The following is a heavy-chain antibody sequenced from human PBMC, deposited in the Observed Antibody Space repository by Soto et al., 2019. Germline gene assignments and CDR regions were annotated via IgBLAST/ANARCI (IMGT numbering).Heavy chain of an antibody. V-gene: IGHV1-69*02. Sequence: QVQLVQSGAEVKKPGSSVKVSCKASGCTFSSYTISWVRQAPGQGREWMGRIIPILGIANYAQKFQGRVTITADKSTSTAYMELSSLRAEDTAVYYCARAEGLYGDYVASFFDYWGQGTLVTVSS. CDR1: GCTFSSYT. CDR3: ARAEGLYGDYVASFFDY. J-gene: IGHJ4*02. CDR2: IIPILGIA. D-gene: IGHD4-17*01.